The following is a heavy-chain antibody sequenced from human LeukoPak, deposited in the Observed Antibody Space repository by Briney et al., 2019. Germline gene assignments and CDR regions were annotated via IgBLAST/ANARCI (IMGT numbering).Heavy chain of an antibody. CDR1: GGTFSSYA. D-gene: IGHD4-17*01. V-gene: IGHV1-18*01. CDR2: ISAYNGNT. J-gene: IGHJ4*02. Sequence: ASVKVSCKASGGTFSSYAISWVRQAPGQGLEWMGWISAYNGNTNYAQKLQGRVTMTTDTSTSTAYMELRSLRSDDTAVYYCARGAYGDYVDYWGQGTLVTVSS. CDR3: ARGAYGDYVDY.